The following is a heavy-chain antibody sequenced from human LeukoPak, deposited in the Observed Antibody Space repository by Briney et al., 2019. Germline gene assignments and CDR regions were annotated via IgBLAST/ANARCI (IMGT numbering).Heavy chain of an antibody. J-gene: IGHJ4*02. Sequence: GGSLRLSCAASGFSFSAYSMNWVRQPPGEGLEWVSSIGSSTSYIFYAASVEGRFTISRDNAGNSLYLQMNSLTSDDTAVYYCVRRSQDPSYGGNSWTFDYWGQGTLVTVSS. CDR3: VRRSQDPSYGGNSWTFDY. CDR2: IGSSTSYI. CDR1: GFSFSAYS. V-gene: IGHV3-21*01. D-gene: IGHD4-23*01.